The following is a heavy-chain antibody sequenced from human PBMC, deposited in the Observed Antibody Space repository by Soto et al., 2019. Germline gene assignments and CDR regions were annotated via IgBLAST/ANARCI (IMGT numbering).Heavy chain of an antibody. Sequence: EERLVESVAGLVKPGGSLSLSCAASGFAFPNALLIWVHQLPEMRMEWVGRIKSRSDGGTTDYSAPVKGGFTISRLDSTTMLVMQMNSLNTADTAAYYWATGSGTLTYGHAAFDSWGQGTRVSVSS. J-gene: IGHJ4*02. CDR3: ATGSGTLTYGHAAFDS. CDR1: GFAFPNAL. CDR2: IKSRSDGGTT. V-gene: IGHV3-15*01. D-gene: IGHD3-10*01.